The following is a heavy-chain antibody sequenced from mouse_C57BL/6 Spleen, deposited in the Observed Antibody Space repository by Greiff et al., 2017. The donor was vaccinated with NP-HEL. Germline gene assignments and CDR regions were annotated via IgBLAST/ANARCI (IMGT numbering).Heavy chain of an antibody. J-gene: IGHJ3*01. CDR2: IYPGDGDT. V-gene: IGHV1-80*01. CDR3: ARGGGPGFAY. CDR1: GYAFSSYW. Sequence: QVQLKESGAELVKPGASVKISCKASGYAFSSYWMNWVKQRPGQGLEWIGQIYPGDGDTNYNGKFKGKATLTADKSSSTAYMQLSSLTSEDSAVYFCARGGGPGFAYWGQGTLVTVSA.